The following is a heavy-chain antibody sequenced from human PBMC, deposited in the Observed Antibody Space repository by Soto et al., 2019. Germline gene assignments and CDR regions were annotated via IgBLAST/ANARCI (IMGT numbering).Heavy chain of an antibody. J-gene: IGHJ3*02. D-gene: IGHD3-9*01. Sequence: GGSLRLSCAASGFTFSDYGVHWVRQAPGKGLEWVAVISYDGSNKYYADSVKGRFTISRDNSKNTLYLQMNSLRAEDTAVYYCARDQDTGILTGYRLVRYAFDIWGQGTMVTVSS. V-gene: IGHV3-33*05. CDR1: GFTFSDYG. CDR3: ARDQDTGILTGYRLVRYAFDI. CDR2: ISYDGSNK.